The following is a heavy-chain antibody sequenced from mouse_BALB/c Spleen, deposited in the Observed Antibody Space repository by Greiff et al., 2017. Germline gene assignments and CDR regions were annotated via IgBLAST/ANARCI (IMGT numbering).Heavy chain of an antibody. CDR1: GFTFSSYA. J-gene: IGHJ2*01. CDR2: ISSGGSYT. Sequence: EVMLVESGGGLVKPGGSLKLSCAASGFTFSSYAMSWVRQSPEKRLEWVAEISSGGSYTYYPDTVTGRFTISRDNAKNTLYLEMSSLRSEDTAMYYSARDRDGGNYFDYWGQGTTLTVSS. V-gene: IGHV5-9-4*01. CDR3: ARDRDGGNYFDY. D-gene: IGHD1-2*01.